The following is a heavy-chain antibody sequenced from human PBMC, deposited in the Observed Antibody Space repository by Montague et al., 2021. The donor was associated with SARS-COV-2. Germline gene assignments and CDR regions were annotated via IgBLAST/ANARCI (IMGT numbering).Heavy chain of an antibody. J-gene: IGHJ4*02. Sequence: SETLSLTCAVYGGSFSGYYWSWIRQPPGEGLEWIGEINHRGSTNYNPSLKSRATISVDTSKDQFSLKLSSVTAADTAVYYCARGDGMGSSWWFGFDYWGQGTLVTVSS. V-gene: IGHV4-34*01. D-gene: IGHD6-13*01. CDR1: GGSFSGYY. CDR2: INHRGST. CDR3: ARGDGMGSSWWFGFDY.